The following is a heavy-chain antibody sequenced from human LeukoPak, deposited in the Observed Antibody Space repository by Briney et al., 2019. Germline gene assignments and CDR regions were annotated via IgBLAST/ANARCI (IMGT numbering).Heavy chain of an antibody. CDR1: GLSFTTFG. Sequence: AGGSLRLSCSASGLSFTTFGFHWVRQAPGKGLEWLSYIGSSSNTVYYSDSVKGRFTISRDNAKNSLFLQMNSLRAEDTAVYYCARDCHSALWSPTPFEYWGQGILVTVSS. J-gene: IGHJ4*02. D-gene: IGHD2/OR15-2a*01. CDR3: ARDCHSALWSPTPFEY. CDR2: IGSSSNTV. V-gene: IGHV3-48*04.